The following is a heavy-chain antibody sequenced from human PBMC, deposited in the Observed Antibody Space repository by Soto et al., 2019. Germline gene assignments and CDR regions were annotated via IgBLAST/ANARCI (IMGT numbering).Heavy chain of an antibody. CDR3: ARSRVRGGYYFDY. CDR2: INTDNGNT. Sequence: ASVKVSCKASGYTFTTYAIHWVRQAPGQSLEWMGWINTDNGNTYYSQKMQARVTITRDTSASTAYMELSRPRSEDTAVYYCARSRVRGGYYFDYWGQGALVTVSS. CDR1: GYTFTTYA. D-gene: IGHD3-16*01. V-gene: IGHV1-3*04. J-gene: IGHJ4*02.